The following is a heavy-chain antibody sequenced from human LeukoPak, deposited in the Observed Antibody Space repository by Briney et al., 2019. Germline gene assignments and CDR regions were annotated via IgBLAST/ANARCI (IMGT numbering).Heavy chain of an antibody. CDR3: ARVGYDILTGYSSHFDY. V-gene: IGHV4-34*01. J-gene: IGHJ4*02. CDR1: GGSFSGYY. D-gene: IGHD3-9*01. Sequence: KPSETLSLTCAVYGGSFSGYYWSWIRQPPGKGLEWIGEINHSGSTNYNPSLKSRVTISVDTSKNQFSLKLSSVTAADTAVYYCARVGYDILTGYSSHFDYWGQGTLVTVSS. CDR2: INHSGST.